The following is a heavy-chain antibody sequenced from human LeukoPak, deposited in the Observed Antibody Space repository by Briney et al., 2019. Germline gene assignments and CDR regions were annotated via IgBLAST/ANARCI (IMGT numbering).Heavy chain of an antibody. CDR3: AKDTDVAVAGTGGDYGMDV. CDR2: ISWNSGSI. J-gene: IGHJ6*02. V-gene: IGHV3-9*01. Sequence: GRSLRLSCAASGFTFDDYATHWVRQAPGKGLAWVSGISWNSGSIGYADSVKGRFTISRDNAKNSLYLQMNSLRAEDTALYYCAKDTDVAVAGTGGDYGMDVWGQGTTVTVSS. D-gene: IGHD6-19*01. CDR1: GFTFDDYA.